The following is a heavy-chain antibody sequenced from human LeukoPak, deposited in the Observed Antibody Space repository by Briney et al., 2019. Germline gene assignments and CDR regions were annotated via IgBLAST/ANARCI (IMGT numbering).Heavy chain of an antibody. J-gene: IGHJ4*02. CDR3: AKDTFWGYGSGVFDY. CDR1: GFTFSSYA. D-gene: IGHD3-10*01. Sequence: GGSLRLSCAASGFTFSSYAMSWVRQAPGKGLEWASAISGSGGSTYYADSVKGRFTISRDNSKNTLYLQMNSLRAEDTAVYYCAKDTFWGYGSGVFDYWGQGTLVTVSS. CDR2: ISGSGGST. V-gene: IGHV3-23*01.